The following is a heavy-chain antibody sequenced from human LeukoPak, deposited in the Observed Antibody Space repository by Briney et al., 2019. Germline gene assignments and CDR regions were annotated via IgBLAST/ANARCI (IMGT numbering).Heavy chain of an antibody. CDR1: GFSLIDNY. V-gene: IGHV3-11*04. D-gene: IGHD5-18*01. CDR3: ARASYGFPY. CDR2: ISSSGTTI. Sequence: GGSLRLSCAASGFSLIDNYMSWIRQAPGKGLEWVSYISSSGTTIYYADSVKGRFTISRYHAKNSLYLKMNSLRAEDTAVYYCARASYGFPYWGQGTLVTVSS. J-gene: IGHJ4*02.